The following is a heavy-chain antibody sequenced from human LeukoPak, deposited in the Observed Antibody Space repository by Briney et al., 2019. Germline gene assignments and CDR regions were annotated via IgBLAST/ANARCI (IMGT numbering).Heavy chain of an antibody. D-gene: IGHD3-10*01. Sequence: GGSLRLSCATSGITFSSYAMTWVRQAPGEGLEWVSSISSSGGSTHYADSVKGRFTISRDNSKNTLYLQMNSLRTGDTAVYYCAREGSGSYPPYNFDYWGQGTLVTVSS. J-gene: IGHJ4*02. V-gene: IGHV3-23*01. CDR2: ISSSGGST. CDR3: AREGSGSYPPYNFDY. CDR1: GITFSSYA.